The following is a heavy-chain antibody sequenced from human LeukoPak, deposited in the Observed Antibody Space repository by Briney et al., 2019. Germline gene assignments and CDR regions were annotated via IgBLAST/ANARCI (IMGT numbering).Heavy chain of an antibody. Sequence: GGALRLACATSGFTFDDYPSPSGRRAPGKGVEWVSLFRWDGGSTYYADSVKGRFTISRDNSKNSLYLQMNSLRTEDTALYYCAKDYGGNEIRGGYFDYWGQGTLVTVSS. J-gene: IGHJ4*02. CDR2: FRWDGGST. CDR3: AKDYGGNEIRGGYFDY. CDR1: GFTFDDYP. V-gene: IGHV3-43*01. D-gene: IGHD2-15*01.